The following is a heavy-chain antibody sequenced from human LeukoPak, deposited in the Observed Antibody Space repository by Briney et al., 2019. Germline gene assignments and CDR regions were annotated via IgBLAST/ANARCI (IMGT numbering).Heavy chain of an antibody. CDR2: INPNSGGT. CDR3: ARVRDGYNDAYDM. V-gene: IGHV1-2*02. J-gene: IGHJ3*02. Sequence: ASVKVSCKASGYTFTGYYLHWVRQAPGRGLEWMGWINPNSGGTNYAQKFQGRVTMTRDTSISTAYMELSSLRSEDTAVYYCARVRDGYNDAYDMWGQGTMVTVPS. CDR1: GYTFTGYY. D-gene: IGHD5-24*01.